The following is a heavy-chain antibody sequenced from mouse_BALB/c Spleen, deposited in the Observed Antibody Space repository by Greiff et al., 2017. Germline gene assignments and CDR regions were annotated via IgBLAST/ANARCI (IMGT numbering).Heavy chain of an antibody. CDR2: IYPGNSDT. V-gene: IGHV1-5*01. Sequence: VQLQQSGTVLARPGASVKMSCKASGYSFTSYWMHWVKQRPGQGLEWIGAIYPGNSDTSYNQKFKGKAKLTAVTSASTAYMELSSLTNEDSAVYYCTRWYYGSSYDYWGQGTTLTVSS. CDR1: GYSFTSYW. D-gene: IGHD1-1*01. J-gene: IGHJ2*01. CDR3: TRWYYGSSYDY.